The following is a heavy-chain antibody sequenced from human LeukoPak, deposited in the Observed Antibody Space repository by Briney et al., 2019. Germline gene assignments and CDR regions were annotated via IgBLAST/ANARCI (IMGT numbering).Heavy chain of an antibody. Sequence: GGSLRLSCAASGFTFSSYAMSWVRQAPGKGLEWVSAISGSGGSTYYADSVKGRFTISRDNSKNTLYLQMNSLRAEDTAVYYCAKRNAQARDYYYYGMDVWGQGTTVTVSS. V-gene: IGHV3-23*01. CDR1: GFTFSSYA. J-gene: IGHJ6*02. CDR3: AKRNAQARDYYYYGMDV. D-gene: IGHD2-8*01. CDR2: ISGSGGST.